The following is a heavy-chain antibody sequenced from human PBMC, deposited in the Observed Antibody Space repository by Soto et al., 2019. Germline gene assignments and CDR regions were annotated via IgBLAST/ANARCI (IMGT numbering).Heavy chain of an antibody. CDR3: ARDRYYYDSSGYSSGMDV. J-gene: IGHJ6*02. D-gene: IGHD3-22*01. V-gene: IGHV1-69*13. Sequence: SVKVSFKASGGTFSGYAISWVRQAPGQGLEWMGGIIPIFGTANYAQKFQGKVTITADESTSTAYMELSSLRSEDTAVYYCARDRYYYDSSGYSSGMDVWGQGTTVTVSS. CDR1: GGTFSGYA. CDR2: IIPIFGTA.